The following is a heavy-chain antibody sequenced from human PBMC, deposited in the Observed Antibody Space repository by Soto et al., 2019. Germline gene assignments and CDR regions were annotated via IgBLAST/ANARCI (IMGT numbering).Heavy chain of an antibody. J-gene: IGHJ6*02. D-gene: IGHD3-3*01. V-gene: IGHV3-23*01. CDR3: AKGGSPFWYYYYGMDV. Sequence: PWWSLRLSCSASVFTFSSYAMNWCRQAPGKGLEWVSALSGSGGSTYYADSVKGRFTISRDNSKNTLYLQMYSLRAEDTAVYYCAKGGSPFWYYYYGMDVWGQGTTVTVSS. CDR1: VFTFSSYA. CDR2: LSGSGGST.